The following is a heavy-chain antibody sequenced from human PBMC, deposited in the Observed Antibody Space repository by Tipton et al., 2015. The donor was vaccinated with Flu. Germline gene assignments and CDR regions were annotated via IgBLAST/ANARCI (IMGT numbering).Heavy chain of an antibody. Sequence: QVQLVQSGAEVKKPGSSVKVSCKASGGTFSSYAISWVRQAPGQGLEWMGRIIPILGIANYAQKFQSRVTITADKSTSTAYMELSSLRSEDTAVYYCASSGYQYYYYGMDVWGQGTTVTVSS. CDR2: IIPILGIA. CDR3: ASSGYQYYYYGMDV. CDR1: GGTFSSYA. J-gene: IGHJ6*02. D-gene: IGHD3-22*01. V-gene: IGHV1-69*04.